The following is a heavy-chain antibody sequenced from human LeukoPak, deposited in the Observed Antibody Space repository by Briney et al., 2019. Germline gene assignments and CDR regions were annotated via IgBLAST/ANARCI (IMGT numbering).Heavy chain of an antibody. CDR1: GYSITGYW. V-gene: IGHV5-10-1*01. J-gene: IGHJ3*02. Sequence: GESLQNFCKGSGYSITGYWISWVRQMPAKGREWMGRLDPSDSYPYSSPSFQGHVTMSADKSISTAYLEWRSLKASDTAMYYWARLPSVGYYQLLWGAFDIWGQGKMGTASS. CDR2: LDPSDSYP. CDR3: ARLPSVGYYQLLWGAFDI. D-gene: IGHD2-2*01.